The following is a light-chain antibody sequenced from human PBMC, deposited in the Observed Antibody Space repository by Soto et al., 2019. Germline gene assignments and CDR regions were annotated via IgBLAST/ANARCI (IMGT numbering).Light chain of an antibody. V-gene: IGKV1-5*03. CDR3: QQSYSTPRT. J-gene: IGKJ1*01. CDR2: KAS. Sequence: DIQMTQSPSTLSGSVGDRVTITCRASQTISSWLAWYQQKPGKAPKLLIYKASTLKSGVPSRFSGSGSGTEFTLTISSLQPDDFATYYCQQSYSTPRTFGQGTKV. CDR1: QTISSW.